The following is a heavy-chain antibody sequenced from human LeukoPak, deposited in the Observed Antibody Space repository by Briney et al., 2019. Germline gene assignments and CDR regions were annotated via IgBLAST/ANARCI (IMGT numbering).Heavy chain of an antibody. J-gene: IGHJ3*02. CDR1: AYTLTELS. CDR2: FDPEDGET. V-gene: IGHV1-24*01. D-gene: IGHD2-2*01. CDR3: ATDDVVSVANFRQAACDI. Sequence: ASVKVSCKVSAYTLTELSMHWVRQAPGKGLEWMGGFDPEDGETIYAQKFQGRITITEDTSTDTAYMELSSLRSEDTAVYYCATDDVVSVANFRQAACDIWGQGTMLSVSS.